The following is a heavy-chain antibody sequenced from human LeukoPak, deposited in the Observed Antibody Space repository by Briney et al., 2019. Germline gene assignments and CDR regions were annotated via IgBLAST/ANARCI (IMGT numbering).Heavy chain of an antibody. Sequence: ASVKVSCKASGYTFTSYDINWVRQATGQGLEWMGWMNPNSANTDYAQKFQGRVTMTRNTSISTAYMELSSLRSEDTAVYYCARGNRSPYYYDSSGYYLNWGQGTLVTVSS. D-gene: IGHD3-22*01. CDR2: MNPNSANT. V-gene: IGHV1-8*01. CDR3: ARGNRSPYYYDSSGYYLN. J-gene: IGHJ4*02. CDR1: GYTFTSYD.